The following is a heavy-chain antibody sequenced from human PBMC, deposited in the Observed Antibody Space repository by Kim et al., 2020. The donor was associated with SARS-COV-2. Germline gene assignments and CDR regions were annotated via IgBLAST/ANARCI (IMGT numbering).Heavy chain of an antibody. J-gene: IGHJ4*02. D-gene: IGHD3-22*01. CDR1: GYTFTSYY. CDR3: ARDLLGYYDSSDTLDY. V-gene: IGHV1-46*01. Sequence: ASVKVSCKASGYTFTSYYMHWVRQAPGQGLEWMGIINPSGGSTSYAQKFQGRVTMTRDTSTSTVYMELSSLRSEDTAVYYCARDLLGYYDSSDTLDYWGQGTLVTVSS. CDR2: INPSGGST.